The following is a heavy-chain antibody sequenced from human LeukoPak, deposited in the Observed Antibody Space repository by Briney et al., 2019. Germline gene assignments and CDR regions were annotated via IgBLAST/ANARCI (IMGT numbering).Heavy chain of an antibody. CDR2: ITGDGGRT. Sequence: GGSLRLSCAASGFTFSSYAMHWVRQAPGKGLEWVSLITGDGGRTYFADSVKGRFTISRDNSKNSLYLQMNSLRTEDTAFYYCAREGPIAVAGYFDYWGQGTLVTVSS. CDR3: AREGPIAVAGYFDY. V-gene: IGHV3-43*02. J-gene: IGHJ4*02. CDR1: GFTFSSYA. D-gene: IGHD6-19*01.